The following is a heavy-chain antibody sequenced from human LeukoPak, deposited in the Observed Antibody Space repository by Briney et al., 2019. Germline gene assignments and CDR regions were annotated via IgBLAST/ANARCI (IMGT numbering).Heavy chain of an antibody. J-gene: IGHJ3*02. Sequence: PGGSLRLSCAASGFTFSSYSMNWVRQAPGKGLEWVSSISSSSSYIYYADSVKGRFTISRDNAKNSLYLQMNSLRAEDTAVYYCARDPYYYDSSGYYYLSGALGIWGQGTMVTVSS. D-gene: IGHD3-22*01. CDR1: GFTFSSYS. CDR3: ARDPYYYDSSGYYYLSGALGI. CDR2: ISSSSSYI. V-gene: IGHV3-21*01.